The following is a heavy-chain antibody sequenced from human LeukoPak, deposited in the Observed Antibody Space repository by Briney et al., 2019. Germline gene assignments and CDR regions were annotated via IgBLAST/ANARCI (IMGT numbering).Heavy chain of an antibody. CDR3: TKDLGLRRMI. CDR2: ISAGSGTV. CDR1: GLSLSSSN. J-gene: IGHJ2*01. Sequence: GGSLRLSCAASGLSLSSSNMHWVRQAPGGGLEWLSYISAGSGTVFSADSVKGRFSISRDNARESLFLQMNSLRVDDMAVYYCTKDLGLRRMIWGRGTLVIVSS. V-gene: IGHV3-48*04.